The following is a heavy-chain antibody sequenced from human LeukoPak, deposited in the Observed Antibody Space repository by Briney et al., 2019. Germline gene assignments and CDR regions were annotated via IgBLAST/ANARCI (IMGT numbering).Heavy chain of an antibody. CDR2: IYSDGSGT. J-gene: IGHJ4*02. Sequence: GSLTLSCSASGFTLSSYWMHWVRQAPGKGLVWVSRIYSDGSGTNYADAVKGRFTISRDNAKNTLYLQMNSLRAEDTAVYYCARSTYYSSDWRAFDYWGQRTLVSDSS. V-gene: IGHV3-74*01. D-gene: IGHD2-2*01. CDR3: ARSTYYSSDWRAFDY. CDR1: GFTLSSYW.